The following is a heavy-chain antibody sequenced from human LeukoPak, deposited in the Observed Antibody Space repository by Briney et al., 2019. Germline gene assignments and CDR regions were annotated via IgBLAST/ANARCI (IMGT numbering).Heavy chain of an antibody. V-gene: IGHV4-59*08. CDR3: ARQNYGAAPLRY. Sequence: PSETLSLTCTVSGGSISTYFWSWIRQPPGKGLEWIGYIYYSGSTNYNPSLKSRVTISLDTSKNQFSLKLSSVTAADTAVYYCARQNYGAAPLRYWGQGTLVTVSS. CDR2: IYYSGST. D-gene: IGHD4/OR15-4a*01. CDR1: GGSISTYF. J-gene: IGHJ4*02.